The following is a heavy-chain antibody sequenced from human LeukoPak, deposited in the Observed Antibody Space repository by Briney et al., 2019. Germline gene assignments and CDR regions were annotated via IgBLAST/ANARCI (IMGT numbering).Heavy chain of an antibody. D-gene: IGHD3-9*01. J-gene: IGHJ6*02. CDR2: INPSGGST. CDR1: GYTFTSYY. Sequence: ASVKVSCKASGYTFTSYYMHWVRQAPGQGLEWTGIINPSGGSTSYAQKFQGRVTMTRDTSTSTVYMELSSLRSEDTAVYYCARGHPDILTGYYYYYYGMDVWGQGTTVTVSS. V-gene: IGHV1-46*01. CDR3: ARGHPDILTGYYYYYYGMDV.